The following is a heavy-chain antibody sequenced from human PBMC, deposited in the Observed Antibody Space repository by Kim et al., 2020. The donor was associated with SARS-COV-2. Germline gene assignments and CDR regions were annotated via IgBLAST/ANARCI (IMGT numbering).Heavy chain of an antibody. J-gene: IGHJ4*02. Sequence: KGRFTISRDNAKNSLYLQMNSLRDEDTAVYYCAREGRDYYDSSGYFGLDYWGQGTLVTVSS. D-gene: IGHD3-22*01. CDR3: AREGRDYYDSSGYFGLDY. V-gene: IGHV3-48*02.